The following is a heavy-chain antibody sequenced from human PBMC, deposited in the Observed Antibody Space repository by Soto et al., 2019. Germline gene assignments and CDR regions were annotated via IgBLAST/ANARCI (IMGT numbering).Heavy chain of an antibody. Sequence: GGSLRLSCAASGFTFTNYGMSWVRQAPGKGLEGVANIKQDGSEKYYVDSVKGRFTISRDNAKNSLYLQMNSLRAEDTAVYYCARDFKYWGQGTLVTVSS. CDR3: ARDFKY. J-gene: IGHJ4*02. V-gene: IGHV3-7*03. CDR1: GFTFTNYG. CDR2: IKQDGSEK.